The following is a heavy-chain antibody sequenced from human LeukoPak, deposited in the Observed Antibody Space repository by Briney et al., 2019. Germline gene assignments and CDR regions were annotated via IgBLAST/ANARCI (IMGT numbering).Heavy chain of an antibody. CDR3: VRASSDDGGY. V-gene: IGHV3-21*01. CDR1: EFTFSSYS. Sequence: GGSLRLSCAASEFTFSSYSMNWVRQAPGKGLEWVSSISSSSNIYYADSVKGRFAVSRDNAKNTLYLQMNSLRAEDTAVYYCVRASSDDGGYWGQGTLVTVSS. J-gene: IGHJ4*02. CDR2: ISSSSNI.